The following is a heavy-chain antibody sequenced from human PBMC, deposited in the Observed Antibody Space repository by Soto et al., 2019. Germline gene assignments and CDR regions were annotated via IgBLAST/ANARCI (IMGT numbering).Heavy chain of an antibody. D-gene: IGHD2-15*01. Sequence: SETLSLTCTVSGGSISSSSYYWDWIRQSPGKGLEWIGSIYYSGSTYYNPSLKSRVTISVDTSKNQFSLKLSSVTAADTAVYYCASKKYCSGGSRYLEKTYFQHWGQGTLVTVSS. CDR3: ASKKYCSGGSRYLEKTYFQH. V-gene: IGHV4-39*01. CDR1: GGSISSSSYY. J-gene: IGHJ1*01. CDR2: IYYSGST.